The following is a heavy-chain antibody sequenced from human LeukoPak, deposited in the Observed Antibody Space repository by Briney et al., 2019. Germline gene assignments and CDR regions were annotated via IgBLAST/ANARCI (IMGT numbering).Heavy chain of an antibody. CDR3: ATYSKAGYYYYYGMDV. Sequence: GASVKVSCKASGYTFTSYYMHWVRRAPGQGLEWMGIINPSGGSTSYAQKFQGRVTMTRDTSTSTVYMELSSLRSEDTAVYYCATYSKAGYYYYYGMDVWGKGTTVTVSS. V-gene: IGHV1-46*01. D-gene: IGHD2-15*01. J-gene: IGHJ6*04. CDR1: GYTFTSYY. CDR2: INPSGGST.